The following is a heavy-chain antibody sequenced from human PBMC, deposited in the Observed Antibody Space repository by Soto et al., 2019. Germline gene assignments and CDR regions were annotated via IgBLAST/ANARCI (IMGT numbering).Heavy chain of an antibody. CDR1: GFTFTNYG. Sequence: PGGSLRLSCEASGFTFTNYGINWVRQAPGKGLDWVSTISGDASNKHYADSVRGRFTISRDNSKNTLYLQMNSLRAEDTAVYYCARLLLVGATTFDYWGQGTLVTVSS. CDR3: ARLLLVGATTFDY. V-gene: IGHV3-23*01. D-gene: IGHD1-26*01. J-gene: IGHJ4*02. CDR2: ISGDASNK.